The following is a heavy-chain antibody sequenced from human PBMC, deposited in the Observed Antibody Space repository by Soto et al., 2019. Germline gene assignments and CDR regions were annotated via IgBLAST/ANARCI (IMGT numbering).Heavy chain of an antibody. CDR2: ITGSDSIT. Sequence: EVQLLESGGGLVQPGGSLRLSCVASEFTFSSHAMSWVRQPPGKGLEWVSAITGSDSITYYADIVKGRFTISRDNSKNTLYLQMNSLRAEDTAIYYCANDEADWLFNHFDFWGQGTLVTVSS. V-gene: IGHV3-23*01. CDR3: ANDEADWLFNHFDF. J-gene: IGHJ4*02. CDR1: EFTFSSHA. D-gene: IGHD3-9*01.